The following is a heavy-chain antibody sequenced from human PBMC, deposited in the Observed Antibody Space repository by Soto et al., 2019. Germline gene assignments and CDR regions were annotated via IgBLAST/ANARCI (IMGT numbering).Heavy chain of an antibody. V-gene: IGHV3-48*02. J-gene: IGHJ4*02. D-gene: IGHD2-15*01. CDR1: GFTFSDYP. CDR2: IRTISSAI. Sequence: GGSLRLSCAASGFTFSDYPMNWVRQAPGRGLEWVSSIRTISSAIYFADSVKGRFTISRDNARNSLYLQMTSLRDEDTAVYYCARETPSFDSWGQGTLVTVSS. CDR3: ARETPSFDS.